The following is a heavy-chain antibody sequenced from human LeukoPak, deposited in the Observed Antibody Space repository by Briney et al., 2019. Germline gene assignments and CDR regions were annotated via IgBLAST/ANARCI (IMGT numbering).Heavy chain of an antibody. CDR3: ARDGVVPAAIRWNWFDP. Sequence: PGGSLRLSCAASGFTFSDYYMSWIRQAPGKGLEWVSYISSSGSTIYYADSVKGRFTISRDNANNSLYLQMNSLTAEDTAVYYCARDGVVPAAIRWNWFDPWGQGTLVTVSS. CDR1: GFTFSDYY. CDR2: ISSSGSTI. J-gene: IGHJ5*02. V-gene: IGHV3-11*01. D-gene: IGHD2-2*01.